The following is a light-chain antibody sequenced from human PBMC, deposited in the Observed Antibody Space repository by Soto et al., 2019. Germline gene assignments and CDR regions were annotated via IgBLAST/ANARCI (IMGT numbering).Light chain of an antibody. CDR2: KDT. CDR3: YSAADNNGI. CDR1: LLARRY. J-gene: IGLJ1*01. V-gene: IGLV3-27*01. Sequence: SYELTQPSSVSVSPGQTANITCSGDLLARRYVRWFQQKPSQAPVLVIYKDTERPSGIPERISGSSSGTTVTLTISGAQVEDEGDYYCYSAADNNGIFGTGTKLTVL.